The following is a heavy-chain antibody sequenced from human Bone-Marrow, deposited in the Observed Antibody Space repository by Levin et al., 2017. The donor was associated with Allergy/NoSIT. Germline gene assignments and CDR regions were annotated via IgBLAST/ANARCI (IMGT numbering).Heavy chain of an antibody. D-gene: IGHD3-22*01. V-gene: IGHV3-15*01. CDR3: TTDIGRLVLVLSTLVF. CDR2: IKSKTDGGTT. J-gene: IGHJ4*02. CDR1: GFTFSNAW. Sequence: PGGSLRLSCAASGFTFSNAWMSWVRQAPGKGLEWVGRIKSKTDGGTTDYAAPVKGRFTISRDDSKNTLYLQMNSLETEDTAVYYCTTDIGRLVLVLSTLVFWGQGALVTVSS.